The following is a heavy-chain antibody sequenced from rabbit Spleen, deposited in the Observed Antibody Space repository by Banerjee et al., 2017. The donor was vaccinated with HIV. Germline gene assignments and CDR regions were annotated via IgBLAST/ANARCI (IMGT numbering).Heavy chain of an antibody. J-gene: IGHJ6*01. CDR3: ARDLDGVIGWNFGW. D-gene: IGHD4-1*01. CDR1: GFDFSSDA. CDR2: IDTSSVNT. Sequence: QSLEESGGDLVQPEGSLTLTCKVSGFDFSSDAMCWVRQAPGKGLELIACIDTSSVNTADATWAKGRFTISKTSSTTVTLQMTYLTVADTATYFCARDLDGVIGWNFGWWGPGTLVTVS. V-gene: IGHV1S40*01.